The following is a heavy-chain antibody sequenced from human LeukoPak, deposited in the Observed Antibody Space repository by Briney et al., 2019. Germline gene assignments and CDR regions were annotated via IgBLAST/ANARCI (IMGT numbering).Heavy chain of an antibody. CDR3: ARDRVGGRSAYFDY. J-gene: IGHJ4*02. V-gene: IGHV4-59*01. D-gene: IGHD3-16*01. Sequence: PSETLSLTCTVSGCSITSYYLNLIRQPPGKGLEWIGRIYYEGSIIYNPSPKKRVTISVDTSKKQVSLNLSSVTAAEKAVYYCARDRVGGRSAYFDYWGGGTLVTVSS. CDR1: GCSITSYY. CDR2: IYYEGSI.